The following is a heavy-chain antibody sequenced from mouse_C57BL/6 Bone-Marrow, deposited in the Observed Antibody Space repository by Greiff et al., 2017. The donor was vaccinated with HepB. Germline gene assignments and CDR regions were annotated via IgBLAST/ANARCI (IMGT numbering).Heavy chain of an antibody. D-gene: IGHD1-1*01. CDR3: ARGGHYYGSSYFDV. V-gene: IGHV1-82*01. CDR1: GYTFTSYW. CDR2: IYPGDGDT. J-gene: IGHJ1*03. Sequence: VQLQQSGAELVKPGASVKLSCKASGYTFTSYWMHWVKQRPGQGLEWIGRIYPGDGDTNYNGKFKGKATLTADKSSSTAYMQLSSLTSEDSAVYFCARGGHYYGSSYFDVWGTGTTVTVSS.